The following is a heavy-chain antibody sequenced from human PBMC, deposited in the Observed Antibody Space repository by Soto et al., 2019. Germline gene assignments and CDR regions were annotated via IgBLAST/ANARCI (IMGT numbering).Heavy chain of an antibody. Sequence: GESLRLSCAASGFTFSSYAMSWVRQAPGKGLEWVSAISVSGGSTYYADSVKGRFTISRDNSKNTLYLQMNSLRVEDTATYYCAGALENPYFYYGLNVWGQGTTVTVSS. CDR3: AGALENPYFYYGLNV. CDR1: GFTFSSYA. CDR2: ISVSGGST. D-gene: IGHD1-1*01. V-gene: IGHV3-23*01. J-gene: IGHJ6*02.